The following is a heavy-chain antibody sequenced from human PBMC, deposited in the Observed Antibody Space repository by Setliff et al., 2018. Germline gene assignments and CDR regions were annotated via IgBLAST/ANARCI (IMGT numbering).Heavy chain of an antibody. V-gene: IGHV4-61*09. D-gene: IGHD3-10*01. CDR3: ARDRATVIRGVTSFFYYYMDV. Sequence: SETLSLTCTVSDDSISSRHYYWSWIRQPAGKGLEWIGQIYTSWSSNYNPSLKGRASLSIDASKRQFSPKLTSVTAADTAVYYCARDRATVIRGVTSFFYYYMDVWGGGTTVTVSS. CDR1: DDSISSRHYY. CDR2: IYTSWSS. J-gene: IGHJ6*03.